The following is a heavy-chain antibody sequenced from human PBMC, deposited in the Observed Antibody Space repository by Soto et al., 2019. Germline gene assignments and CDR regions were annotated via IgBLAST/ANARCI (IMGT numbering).Heavy chain of an antibody. V-gene: IGHV3-15*01. D-gene: IGHD3-3*01. Sequence: GGSLRLSCAASGFTFSNAWMSWVRQAPGKGLEWVGRIKSKTDGGTTDYAAPVKGRFTISRDDSKNTLYLQMNSLKTEDTAVYYCTTDKVAPYDFWSGYYYFDYWGQGTLVTVSS. CDR2: IKSKTDGGTT. CDR3: TTDKVAPYDFWSGYYYFDY. J-gene: IGHJ4*02. CDR1: GFTFSNAW.